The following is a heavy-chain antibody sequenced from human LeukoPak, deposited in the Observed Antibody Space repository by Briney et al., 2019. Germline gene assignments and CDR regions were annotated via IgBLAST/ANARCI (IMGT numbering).Heavy chain of an antibody. CDR3: ARDRGRRYYYGMDV. V-gene: IGHV4-39*07. CDR2: IYYSGST. J-gene: IGHJ6*02. CDR1: GGSISSSNYY. Sequence: SETLSLTCTVSGGSISSSNYYWGWIRQPPGKGLEWIGSIYYSGSTHYNPSLKSRVTISIDTSKNQFSLKLSSVIAADTAMYYCARDRGRRYYYGMDVWGQGTTVTVSS.